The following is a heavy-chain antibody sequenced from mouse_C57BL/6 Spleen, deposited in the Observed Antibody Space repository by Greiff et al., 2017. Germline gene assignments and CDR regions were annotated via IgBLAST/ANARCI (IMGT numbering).Heavy chain of an antibody. J-gene: IGHJ4*01. CDR3: ARLPLYYAMDY. V-gene: IGHV1-80*01. Sequence: VKLQQSGAELVKPGASVKISCKASGYAFSSYWMNWVKQRPGKGLEWIGQIYPGDGDTNYNGKFKGKATLTADKSSSTAYMQLSSLTSEDSAVYFCARLPLYYAMDYWGQGTSVTVSS. CDR1: GYAFSSYW. CDR2: IYPGDGDT.